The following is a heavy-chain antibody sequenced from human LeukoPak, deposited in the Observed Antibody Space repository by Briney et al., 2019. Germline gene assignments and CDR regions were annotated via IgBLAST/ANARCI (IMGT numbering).Heavy chain of an antibody. Sequence: GGSLRLSCAASGFTFSSYAMSWVRQAPGKGLEWVALISYDGTHEYYADSVKGRFTISRDNSKNTLYLQMNSLRVEDTAVYYCARGARGSGWRVFDIWGQGTMGTVSS. V-gene: IGHV3-30*04. D-gene: IGHD6-19*01. CDR2: ISYDGTHE. CDR1: GFTFSSYA. CDR3: ARGARGSGWRVFDI. J-gene: IGHJ3*02.